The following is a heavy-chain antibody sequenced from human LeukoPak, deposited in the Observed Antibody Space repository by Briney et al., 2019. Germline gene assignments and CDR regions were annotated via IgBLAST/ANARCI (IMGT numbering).Heavy chain of an antibody. CDR1: GYTFTGYY. CDR2: IIPIFGTA. V-gene: IGHV1-69*13. Sequence: SVKVSCKASGYTFTGYYMHWVRQAPGQGLEWMGGIIPIFGTANYAQKFQGRVTITADESTSTAYMELSSLRSEDTAVYYCARDGYSYGYYYYYGMDVWGQGTTVTVSS. CDR3: ARDGYSYGYYYYYGMDV. J-gene: IGHJ6*02. D-gene: IGHD5-18*01.